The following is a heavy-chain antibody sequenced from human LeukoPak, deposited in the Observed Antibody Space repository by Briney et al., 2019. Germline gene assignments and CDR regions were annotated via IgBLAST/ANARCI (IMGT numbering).Heavy chain of an antibody. J-gene: IGHJ4*02. CDR3: AKERDLEQWLGTFGY. CDR2: ISGSGGST. D-gene: IGHD6-19*01. CDR1: GFTFSSYA. V-gene: IGHV3-23*01. Sequence: GGSLRLPCAASGFTFSSYAMSWVRQAPGKGLEWVSAISGSGGSTYYADSVKGRFTISRDNSKNTLYLQMNSLRAEDTAVYYCAKERDLEQWLGTFGYWGQGTLVTVSS.